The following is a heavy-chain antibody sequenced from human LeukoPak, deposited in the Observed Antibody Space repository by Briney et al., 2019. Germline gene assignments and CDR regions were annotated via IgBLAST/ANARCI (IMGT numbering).Heavy chain of an antibody. Sequence: PGGSLRLSCAASRFTFSSYWMSWVRQAPGKGLEWVANIKQDGSEKYYVDSVKGRFTISRDNAKNSLYLQMNSLRAEDTAVYYCARGRVNSGYDYSWYFDLWGRGTLVTVSS. D-gene: IGHD5-12*01. V-gene: IGHV3-7*01. J-gene: IGHJ2*01. CDR2: IKQDGSEK. CDR1: RFTFSSYW. CDR3: ARGRVNSGYDYSWYFDL.